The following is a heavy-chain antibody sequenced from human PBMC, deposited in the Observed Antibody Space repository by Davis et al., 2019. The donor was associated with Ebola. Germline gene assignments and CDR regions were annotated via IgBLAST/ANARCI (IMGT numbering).Heavy chain of an antibody. CDR2: IIPTYATS. J-gene: IGHJ4*02. V-gene: IGHV1-69*13. Sequence: SVKVSCTASGGTFSIFGINWVRQAPGQGLEWIGVIIPTYATSYYAQKFQGRVTITADESTSTAYMELSSLKSEDTAVYFCARSAIAYCSGGSCYFDYWGQGTLVTVSS. CDR1: GGTFSIFG. CDR3: ARSAIAYCSGGSCYFDY. D-gene: IGHD2-15*01.